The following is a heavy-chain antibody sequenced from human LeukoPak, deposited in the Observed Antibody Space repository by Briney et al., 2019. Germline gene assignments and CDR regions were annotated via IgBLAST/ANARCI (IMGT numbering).Heavy chain of an antibody. D-gene: IGHD6-19*01. Sequence: GGSLRLSRLASGFTFGDYAMSWVRQAPGKGLEWVGFVRSKAYGGTTQYAASVKGRFTISRDDSKSIAYLHMNSLKSEDTAVYYCTRGGGSTGWFRNCWGQGTLVTVSS. CDR3: TRGGGSTGWFRNC. CDR2: VRSKAYGGTT. V-gene: IGHV3-49*04. CDR1: GFTFGDYA. J-gene: IGHJ4*02.